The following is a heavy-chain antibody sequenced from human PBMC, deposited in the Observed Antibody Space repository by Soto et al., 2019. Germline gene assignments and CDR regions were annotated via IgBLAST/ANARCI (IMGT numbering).Heavy chain of an antibody. CDR2: IYWDDDK. CDR1: GFSLSTSGVG. V-gene: IGHV2-5*02. Sequence: QITLKESGPTLVKPTQTLTLTCTFSGFSLSTSGVGVGWIRQPPGKALEWLALIYWDDDKRYSPSLKSRLTITKDTSNNQVVLTMTNMDPVDTATYYCAHSSKFDWLLAVFDYWGQGTLVTVSS. D-gene: IGHD3-9*01. CDR3: AHSSKFDWLLAVFDY. J-gene: IGHJ4*02.